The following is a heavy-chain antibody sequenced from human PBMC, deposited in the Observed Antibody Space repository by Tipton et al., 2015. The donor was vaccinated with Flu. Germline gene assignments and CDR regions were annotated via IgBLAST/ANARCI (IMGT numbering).Heavy chain of an antibody. Sequence: LRLSCTVSGGSLSSFYWTWIRQPAGKGLEWIGRIYSSGITKYNPSLKSRVTMSVDTSKNQFSLSLSSVTAADTAVYYCARDTIFGVAHWGQGTLVTVSS. J-gene: IGHJ4*02. D-gene: IGHD3-3*01. CDR3: ARDTIFGVAH. V-gene: IGHV4-4*07. CDR1: GGSLSSFY. CDR2: IYSSGIT.